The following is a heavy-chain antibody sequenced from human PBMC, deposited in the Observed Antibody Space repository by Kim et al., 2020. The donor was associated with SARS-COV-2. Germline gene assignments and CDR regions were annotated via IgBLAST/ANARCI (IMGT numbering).Heavy chain of an antibody. CDR1: GFTFSGYS. V-gene: IGHV3-21*04. CDR3: AREAYSGYDFGTYYYGMDV. Sequence: GGSLRLSCAASGFTFSGYSMNWVRQAPGKGLEWVSSISSSSSYIYYADSVKGRFTISRDNAKNSLYLQMNSLRAEDTAVYYCAREAYSGYDFGTYYYGMDVWGQGTTVTVSS. D-gene: IGHD5-12*01. J-gene: IGHJ6*02. CDR2: ISSSSSYI.